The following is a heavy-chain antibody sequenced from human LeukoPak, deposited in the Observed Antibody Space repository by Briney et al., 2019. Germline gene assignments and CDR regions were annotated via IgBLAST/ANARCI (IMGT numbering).Heavy chain of an antibody. CDR3: ARGGYSYSLDY. CDR1: SGSISSYY. V-gene: IGHV4-59*01. Sequence: PSETLSLTCSVSSGSISSYYWCWIRQPPGKGLEWIGYFYYSGSTKYNPALKSRVTISVDTTENQSSLKLTSVTAADTAVYYCARGGYSYSLDYWGQGTLVTVSS. CDR2: FYYSGST. J-gene: IGHJ4*02. D-gene: IGHD5-18*01.